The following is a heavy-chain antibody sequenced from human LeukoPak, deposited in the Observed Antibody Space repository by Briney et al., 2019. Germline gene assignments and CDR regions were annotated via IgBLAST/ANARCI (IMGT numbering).Heavy chain of an antibody. Sequence: SETLSLTCTVSGGSISSGSYYWSWIRQPAGKGLEWIGRIYTSGSTYYNPSLKSRVTISVDTSKNQFSLKLSSVTAADTAVYYCARGPPLYNWNYGYFQHWGQGTLVTVSS. V-gene: IGHV4-61*02. CDR2: IYTSGST. CDR3: ARGPPLYNWNYGYFQH. CDR1: GGSISSGSYY. J-gene: IGHJ1*01. D-gene: IGHD1-7*01.